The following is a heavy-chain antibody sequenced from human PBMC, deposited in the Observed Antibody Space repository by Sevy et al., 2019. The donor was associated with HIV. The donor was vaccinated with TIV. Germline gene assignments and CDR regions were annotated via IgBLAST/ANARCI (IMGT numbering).Heavy chain of an antibody. CDR1: GYSFTSHW. Sequence: GESLKISCKGSGYSFTSHWIGWVRHMPGKGLEWMGIIFPDDSETRYSRSFQGQVTFSADKSINPAYLQWGSLKASDTAMYYCATSRSGYFDSSGYYIYWGQGTLVTVSS. D-gene: IGHD3-22*01. V-gene: IGHV5-51*01. J-gene: IGHJ4*02. CDR3: ATSRSGYFDSSGYYIY. CDR2: IFPDDSET.